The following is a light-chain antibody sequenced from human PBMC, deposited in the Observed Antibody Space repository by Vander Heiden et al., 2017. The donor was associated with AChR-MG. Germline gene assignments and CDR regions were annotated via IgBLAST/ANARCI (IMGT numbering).Light chain of an antibody. Sequence: SHVLTQPPSVSVARGKTATITCGGNKIGSDSVHCYQQKPGQGPMVVISHDSDRPSGIPERFSGSNSGNTATLTISSVEAGDEADYYCQVWGVFGGGTQLTVL. J-gene: IGLJ2*01. CDR3: QVWGV. CDR1: KIGSDS. CDR2: HDS. V-gene: IGLV3-21*01.